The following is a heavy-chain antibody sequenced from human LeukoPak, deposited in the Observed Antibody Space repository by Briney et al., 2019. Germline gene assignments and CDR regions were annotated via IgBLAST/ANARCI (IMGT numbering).Heavy chain of an antibody. CDR1: GGSVSSGSYY. Sequence: SETLSLTCTVSGGSVSSGSYYWSWIRQPPGKGLEWFGYIYYSGSTNYNPSLKSRVTISVDTSKNQFSLKLSSVTAADTAVYYCARDQHGDYEGGFDYWGQGTLVTVSS. V-gene: IGHV4-61*01. CDR3: ARDQHGDYEGGFDY. J-gene: IGHJ4*02. CDR2: IYYSGST. D-gene: IGHD4-17*01.